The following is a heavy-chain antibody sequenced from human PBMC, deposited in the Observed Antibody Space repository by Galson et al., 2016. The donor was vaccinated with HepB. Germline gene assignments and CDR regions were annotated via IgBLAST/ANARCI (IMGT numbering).Heavy chain of an antibody. J-gene: IGHJ4*02. CDR3: ALGGYNSSWHAFDY. D-gene: IGHD6-13*01. CDR2: ISYGGSDK. Sequence: SLRLSCAASGFTFSRYGMHWVRQAPGKGLEWVAVISYGGSDKYYADSVKGRLTISRDNSKNTLYLQMNTLRAGDTAVYYCALGGYNSSWHAFDYWGQGILVTVSS. V-gene: IGHV3-30*03. CDR1: GFTFSRYG.